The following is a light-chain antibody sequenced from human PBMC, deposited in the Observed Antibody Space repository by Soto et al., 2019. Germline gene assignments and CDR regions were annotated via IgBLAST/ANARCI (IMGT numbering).Light chain of an antibody. V-gene: IGKV1-5*03. CDR1: QSISTW. J-gene: IGKJ4*01. Sequence: DIQMTQSPSTLPASVGDRVTITCRANQSISTWLAWYQQKPGKAPNLLIYKASRLETGVPSRFSGSGSGTEFTLTINFLQPDDFATYYCQQYNSYPPLTFGGGTKVEIK. CDR3: QQYNSYPPLT. CDR2: KAS.